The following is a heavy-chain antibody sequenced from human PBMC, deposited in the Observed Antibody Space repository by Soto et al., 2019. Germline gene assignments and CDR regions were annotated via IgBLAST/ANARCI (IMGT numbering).Heavy chain of an antibody. Sequence: GGSLRLSCAASGFTVSSNYMSWVRQSPGKGLEWVSVIYSGGSTYYADSVKGRFTISRDNSKNTLYLQMNSLRAEDTAVYYCASTGGEWEPIDYWGQGTLVTVSS. CDR2: IYSGGST. V-gene: IGHV3-66*01. D-gene: IGHD1-26*01. CDR1: GFTVSSNY. J-gene: IGHJ4*02. CDR3: ASTGGEWEPIDY.